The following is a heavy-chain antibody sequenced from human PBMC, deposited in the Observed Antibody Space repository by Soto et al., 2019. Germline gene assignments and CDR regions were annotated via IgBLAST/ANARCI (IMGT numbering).Heavy chain of an antibody. CDR2: IWYDGSNK. CDR3: AREVYCGGDCYSLSYDAFDI. V-gene: IGHV3-33*01. Sequence: QVQLVESGGGVVQPGRSLRLSCAASGFTFSSYGMHWVRQAPGKGLEWVAVIWYDGSNKYYADSVKGRFTISRDNSKNTLYLQMNSLRAEDTAVYYCAREVYCGGDCYSLSYDAFDIWGQGTMVTVSS. CDR1: GFTFSSYG. J-gene: IGHJ3*02. D-gene: IGHD2-21*02.